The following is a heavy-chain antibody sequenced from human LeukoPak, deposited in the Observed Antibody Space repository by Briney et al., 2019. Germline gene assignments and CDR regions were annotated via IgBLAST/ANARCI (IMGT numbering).Heavy chain of an antibody. CDR3: ARDRAAAADLDFDY. D-gene: IGHD6-13*01. Sequence: GGSLRLSCAASGFTFSSYWMSWVRQAPGKGLEWVANIKQDGSEKYYVDSVKGRFTISRDNAKNSLYLQMNSLRAEDTAVYYCARDRAAAADLDFDYWGQGTLVTVSS. J-gene: IGHJ4*02. CDR1: GFTFSSYW. CDR2: IKQDGSEK. V-gene: IGHV3-7*01.